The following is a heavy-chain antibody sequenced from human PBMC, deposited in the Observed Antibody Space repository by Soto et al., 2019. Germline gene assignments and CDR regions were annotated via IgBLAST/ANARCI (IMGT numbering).Heavy chain of an antibody. Sequence: QVQLQESGPGLVKPSQTLSLTCTVSGGSISSGDYYWSWIRQPPGKGLEWIGYIYYSGSTYYNPSLKSRVTIAVDTSKNHFSLKLRSVTAADPAVYYCARDGGGSYIDYWGQGTLVTVSS. V-gene: IGHV4-30-4*01. D-gene: IGHD3-16*01. CDR1: GGSISSGDYY. CDR2: IYYSGST. J-gene: IGHJ4*02. CDR3: ARDGGGSYIDY.